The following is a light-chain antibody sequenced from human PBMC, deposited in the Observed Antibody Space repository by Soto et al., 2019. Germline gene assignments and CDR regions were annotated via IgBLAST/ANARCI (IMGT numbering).Light chain of an antibody. V-gene: IGLV2-14*01. CDR1: SSDVGGYNY. CDR3: SSYTSSSTLVV. CDR2: DVS. Sequence: QSVLTQPASVSGSPGQSITISCTGTSSDVGGYNYVSWYQQHPGKAPKLMIYDVSNRPSGVSNRFSGSKSGNTASLTISGGQAEEEADYYCSSYTSSSTLVVFGGGTQLTVL. J-gene: IGLJ2*01.